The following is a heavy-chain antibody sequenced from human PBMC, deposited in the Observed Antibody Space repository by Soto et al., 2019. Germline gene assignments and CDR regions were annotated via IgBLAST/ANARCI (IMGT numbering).Heavy chain of an antibody. D-gene: IGHD5-12*01. CDR2: ISYDGSNK. J-gene: IGHJ4*02. V-gene: IGHV3-30-3*01. Sequence: GGSLRLSWAASGFTFSSYAMHWVRQAPGKGLEWVAVISYDGSNKYYADSVKGRFTISRDNSKNTLYLQMNSLRAEDTAVYYCARDPEVLATSYFDYWGQGTLVTVSS. CDR3: ARDPEVLATSYFDY. CDR1: GFTFSSYA.